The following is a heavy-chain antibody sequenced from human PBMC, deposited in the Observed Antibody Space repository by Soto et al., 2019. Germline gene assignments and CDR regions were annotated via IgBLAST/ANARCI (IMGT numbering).Heavy chain of an antibody. CDR1: GYTFTSYG. Sequence: QVQLVQSGAEVKKPGASVKVSCKASGYTFTSYGISWVRQAPGQGLEWMGWISAYNCNTNYAQKLQGRVTMTTDTSTSTAYMELRSLRSDDTAVYYCARAAEPIGDAEYFQHWGQGTLVTVSS. CDR2: ISAYNCNT. D-gene: IGHD2-2*01. V-gene: IGHV1-18*01. J-gene: IGHJ1*01. CDR3: ARAAEPIGDAEYFQH.